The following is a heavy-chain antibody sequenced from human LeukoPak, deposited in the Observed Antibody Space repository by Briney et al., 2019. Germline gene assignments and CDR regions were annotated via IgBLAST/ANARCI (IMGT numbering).Heavy chain of an antibody. D-gene: IGHD3-22*01. Sequence: SETLSLTYTVSGGYISSSSHYWAWIRPPPGKGLEWIGSIYDSGTTYYNPSLKSRVTISVDTSKNQFSLKLSSVTAADTAVYYCARRHLSPSAPYYDSSGYHTPFDYWGQGTLVTVSS. CDR3: ARRHLSPSAPYYDSSGYHTPFDY. V-gene: IGHV4-39*01. J-gene: IGHJ4*02. CDR1: GGYISSSSHY. CDR2: IYDSGTT.